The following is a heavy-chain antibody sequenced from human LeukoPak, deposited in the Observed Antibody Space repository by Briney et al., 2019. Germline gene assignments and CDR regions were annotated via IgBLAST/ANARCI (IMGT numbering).Heavy chain of an antibody. D-gene: IGHD3-9*01. CDR3: ARTDILTGPIDY. CDR2: INPNSGGT. V-gene: IGHV1-2*02. J-gene: IGHJ4*02. CDR1: GYTFTGYY. Sequence: ASVKVSCKASGYTFTGYYMHWVRQAPGQGLEWMGWINPNSGGTNYAQKFQGRVTMTRDTSISTAYMELSRLRSDDTAVYYCARTDILTGPIDYWGQGTLVTVSS.